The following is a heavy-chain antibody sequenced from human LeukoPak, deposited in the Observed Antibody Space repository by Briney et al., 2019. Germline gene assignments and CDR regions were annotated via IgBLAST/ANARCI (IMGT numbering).Heavy chain of an antibody. CDR3: ARDHAYRADY. CDR2: INQDESKK. D-gene: IGHD2-2*01. V-gene: IGHV3-7*01. J-gene: IGHJ4*02. Sequence: PGGSQRLSCAASGFKFSDHYIDWVRQAPGKGLEWVANINQDESKKYYADSVKGRFTISRDNAKNSLYLQMSSLTAEDTAIYYCARDHAYRADYWGQGTLVTVSS. CDR1: GFKFSDHY.